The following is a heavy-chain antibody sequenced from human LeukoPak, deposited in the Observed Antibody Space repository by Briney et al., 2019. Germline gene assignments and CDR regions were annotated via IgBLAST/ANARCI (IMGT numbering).Heavy chain of an antibody. J-gene: IGHJ4*02. Sequence: PSETLSLTCTVSGGSINGYYWSWIRQPPGKGLEWIGEINPRGSTNYNPSLKSRVTLSADTSKNQFSLTLNSVTAADTAVYYCARRRLGYYFDYWGQGTLVTVSS. CDR2: INPRGST. CDR3: ARRRLGYYFDY. V-gene: IGHV4-34*01. D-gene: IGHD5-24*01. CDR1: GGSINGYY.